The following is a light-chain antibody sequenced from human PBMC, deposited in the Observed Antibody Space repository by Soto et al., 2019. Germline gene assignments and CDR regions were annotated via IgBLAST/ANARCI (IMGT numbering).Light chain of an antibody. J-gene: IGKJ5*01. CDR1: QGLKF. CDR3: QQANSFPIA. V-gene: IGKV1-12*01. CDR2: EAT. Sequence: DIQMTQSPSSVSASVGDTVTITCRASQGLKFLAWYQQKPGKAPRLLIYEATNLQSGVPPRFSGSGSATDFTRTISSLQPEDFATYFCQQANSFPIAFGQGTRLEIK.